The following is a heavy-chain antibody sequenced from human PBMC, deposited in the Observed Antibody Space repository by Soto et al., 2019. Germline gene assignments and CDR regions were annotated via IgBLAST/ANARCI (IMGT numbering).Heavy chain of an antibody. J-gene: IGHJ4*02. Sequence: HPGGSLRLSCAASGFTFSNYGMHWVRQAPGKGLEWVSAISGNGGDKYYADSVKGRFTISRDNSKNTLYLQMNSLRAEDTAVYYCAKDSYGDYVVDYWGQGTLVTVSS. CDR3: AKDSYGDYVVDY. V-gene: IGHV3-23*01. CDR1: GFTFSNYG. D-gene: IGHD4-17*01. CDR2: ISGNGGDK.